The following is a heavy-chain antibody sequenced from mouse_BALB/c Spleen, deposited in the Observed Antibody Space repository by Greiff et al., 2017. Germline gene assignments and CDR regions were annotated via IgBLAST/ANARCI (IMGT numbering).Heavy chain of an antibody. CDR3: ARDGDYYYFDF. V-gene: IGHV2-9*02. J-gene: IGHJ2*01. D-gene: IGHD1-1*01. CDR2: IWAGGST. CDR1: GFSLTSYG. Sequence: VKVVESGPGLVAPSQSLSITCTVSGFSLTSYGVHWVRQPPGKGLEWLGVIWAGGSTNYNSALMSRLSISKDNSKSQVFLKMNSLQTDDTAMYYCARDGDYYYFDFWGQGTTRTVSS.